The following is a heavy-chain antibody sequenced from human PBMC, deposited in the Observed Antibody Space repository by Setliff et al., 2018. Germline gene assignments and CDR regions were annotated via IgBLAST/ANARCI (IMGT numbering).Heavy chain of an antibody. CDR2: IYYSGST. J-gene: IGHJ4*02. CDR1: GGSISSHY. V-gene: IGHV4-59*11. D-gene: IGHD5-18*01. Sequence: SETLSLTCTVSGGSISSHYWSWIRQPPGKGLEWIGSIYYSGSTNYNPSLKSRVTISVDTSKNQFSLKLSSVTAADTAVYYCARSRGYSYGFFDYWGQGTLVTVS. CDR3: ARSRGYSYGFFDY.